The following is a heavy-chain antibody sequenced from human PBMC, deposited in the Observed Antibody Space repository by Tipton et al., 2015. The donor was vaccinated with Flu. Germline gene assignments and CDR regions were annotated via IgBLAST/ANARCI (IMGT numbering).Heavy chain of an antibody. J-gene: IGHJ5*02. D-gene: IGHD6-19*01. CDR1: GYTFTSYG. CDR2: ISAYNGNT. CDR3: ARQTRGQWLVLSPLGIASVGWFDP. V-gene: IGHV1-18*01. Sequence: QVQLVQSGAEVKKPGASVKVSCKASGYTFTSYGISWVRQAPGQGLEWMGWISAYNGNTNYAQKLQGRVTMTTDTSTSTAYMEQRNLRADDTAVYYWARQTRGQWLVLSPLGIASVGWFDPWGQGTLVTVSS.